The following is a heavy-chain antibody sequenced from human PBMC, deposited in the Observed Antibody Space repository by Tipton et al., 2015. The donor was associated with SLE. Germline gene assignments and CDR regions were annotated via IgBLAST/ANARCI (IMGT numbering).Heavy chain of an antibody. D-gene: IGHD3-22*01. CDR2: IYESGKT. Sequence: TLSLTCTVSGGSIRSYDYKWTWIRQPPGKGLEWLGYIYESGKTYYNPSLQSRLTISVDTSKNQFSLKLSSVTAADTAVYYCARRLYYYDSSGFFDLWGRGTLVTVSS. J-gene: IGHJ2*01. V-gene: IGHV4-30-4*01. CDR1: GGSIRSYDYK. CDR3: ARRLYYYDSSGFFDL.